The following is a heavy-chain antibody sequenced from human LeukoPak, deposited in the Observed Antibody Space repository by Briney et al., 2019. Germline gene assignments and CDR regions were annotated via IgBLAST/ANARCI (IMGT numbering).Heavy chain of an antibody. CDR3: AKILALVDYYYYYGMDV. J-gene: IGHJ6*02. CDR2: ISGSGGST. Sequence: GGSLRLSCAASGFTFSSYAMSWVRQAPGRGLEWVSAISGSGGSTYYADSVKGRFTISRDNSKNTLYLQMNSLRAEDTAVYYCAKILALVDYYYYYGMDVWGQGTTVTVSS. CDR1: GFTFSSYA. D-gene: IGHD3-3*01. V-gene: IGHV3-23*01.